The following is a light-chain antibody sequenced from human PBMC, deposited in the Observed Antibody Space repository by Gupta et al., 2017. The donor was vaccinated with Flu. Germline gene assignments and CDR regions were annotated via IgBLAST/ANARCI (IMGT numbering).Light chain of an antibody. Sequence: SVTISCTGTSSDVGGYNYVSWCQQHPGKAPKLMIYDVSKRPSGDPDRFSGSKSGNTASLTISGLQAEDEADYYCCPYAGSYTWVFGGGTKLTVL. V-gene: IGLV2-11*01. CDR1: SSDVGGYNY. CDR3: CPYAGSYTWV. J-gene: IGLJ3*02. CDR2: DVS.